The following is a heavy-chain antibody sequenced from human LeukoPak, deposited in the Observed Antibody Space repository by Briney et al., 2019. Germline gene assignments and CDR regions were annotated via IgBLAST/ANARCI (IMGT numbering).Heavy chain of an antibody. CDR2: ISGSGGST. CDR1: GFTFSSYA. CDR3: AKLGYCSSTSCYVRLPDY. Sequence: GWSLRLSCAASGFTFSSYAMSWVRQAPGKGLEWGSAISGSGGSTYSADSVKGRFTISRDNSKNTLYLQMNSLRAEDTAVYYCAKLGYCSSTSCYVRLPDYWGQGTLVTVSS. J-gene: IGHJ4*02. V-gene: IGHV3-23*01. D-gene: IGHD2-2*01.